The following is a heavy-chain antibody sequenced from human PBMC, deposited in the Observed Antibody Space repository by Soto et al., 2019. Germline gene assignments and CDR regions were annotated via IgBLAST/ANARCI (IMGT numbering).Heavy chain of an antibody. Sequence: QVQLVKSGAEVKKPGASVKVSCKASGYTFTSYYMHWVRQAPGQGLEWMGIINPSGGSTSYAQKFQNRDTITRDTYKSTVYKELSSLISDDTAVYYCTKDRGRLLWPHYAFDIWGQGTMVTFSS. CDR3: TKDRGRLLWPHYAFDI. CDR1: GYTFTSYY. D-gene: IGHD4-17*01. J-gene: IGHJ3*02. V-gene: IGHV1-46*03. CDR2: INPSGGST.